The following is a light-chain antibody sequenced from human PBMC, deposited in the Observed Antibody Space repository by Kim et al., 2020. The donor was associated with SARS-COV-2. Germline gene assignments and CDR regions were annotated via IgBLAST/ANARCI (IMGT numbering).Light chain of an antibody. Sequence: SITISCTGTSSDVGSYNLVSWYQQNPGKAPKLVIYDVTKRPSGVSDRFSGSKSGNTASLTLSGLQAEDEADYYCCSYAGTDTYWVFGGGTKVTVL. CDR1: SSDVGSYNL. CDR3: CSYAGTDTYWV. J-gene: IGLJ3*02. CDR2: DVT. V-gene: IGLV2-23*02.